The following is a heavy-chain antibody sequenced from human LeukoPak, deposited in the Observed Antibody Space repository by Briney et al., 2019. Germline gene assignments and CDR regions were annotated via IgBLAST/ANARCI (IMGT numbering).Heavy chain of an antibody. V-gene: IGHV7-4-1*02. CDR2: INTNTGNP. D-gene: IGHD5-18*01. CDR1: GYTFTSYA. CDR3: AREMQGGYSYGSYNWFDP. Sequence: GASVKVSCKASGYTFTSYAVNWVRQAPGQGLEWMGWINTNTGNPTYAQGFTGRFVFSLDTSVSTAYLQISSLKAEDTAVYYCAREMQGGYSYGSYNWFDPWGQGTLVTVSS. J-gene: IGHJ5*02.